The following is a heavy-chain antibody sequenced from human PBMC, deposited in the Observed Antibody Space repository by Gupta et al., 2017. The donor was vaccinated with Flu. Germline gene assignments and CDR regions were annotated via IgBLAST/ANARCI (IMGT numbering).Heavy chain of an antibody. Sequence: TFSDYAMDWIRQAPGKGLGWVSSIGSSNSYICYADLVKGRFTISRDNAKNSLFLQMNNLRAEDTAIYCCARVAVSSMDVWGQGTTVTVSS. CDR1: TFSDYA. V-gene: IGHV3-21*01. CDR3: ARVAVSSMDV. J-gene: IGHJ6*02. CDR2: IGSSNSYI. D-gene: IGHD6-19*01.